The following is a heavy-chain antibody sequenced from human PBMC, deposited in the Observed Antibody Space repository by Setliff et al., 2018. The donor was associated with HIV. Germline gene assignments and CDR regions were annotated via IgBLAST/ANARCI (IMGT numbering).Heavy chain of an antibody. V-gene: IGHV4-39*01. CDR1: GGSISSSSYY. J-gene: IGHJ2*01. Sequence: PSETLSLTCTVSGGSISSSSYYWGWIRQPPGKGLEWIGSIYYSGSTYYNPSLKSRVTISVDTSKNQFSLKLSSVTAADTAVYYCARRGGACSSWYDWYFDLWGRGTLVTVSS. CDR2: IYYSGST. D-gene: IGHD6-13*01. CDR3: ARRGGACSSWYDWYFDL.